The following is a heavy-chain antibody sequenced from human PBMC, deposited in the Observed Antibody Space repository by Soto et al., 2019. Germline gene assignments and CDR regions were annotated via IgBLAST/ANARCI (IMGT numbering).Heavy chain of an antibody. CDR3: ARSAKGGYLDY. CDR1: GGSISSYY. V-gene: IGHV4-59*01. D-gene: IGHD5-12*01. CDR2: IYYSGST. Sequence: SETLSLTCTVSGGSISSYYWSWIRQPPGKGLEWIGYIYYSGSTNYNPSLKSRVTISVDTSKNQFSLKLSSVTAADTAAYYCARSAKGGYLDYWGQGTLVTVSS. J-gene: IGHJ4*02.